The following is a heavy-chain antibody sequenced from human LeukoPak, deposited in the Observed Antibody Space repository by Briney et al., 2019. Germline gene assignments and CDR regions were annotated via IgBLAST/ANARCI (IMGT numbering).Heavy chain of an antibody. D-gene: IGHD2-2*01. J-gene: IGHJ3*02. CDR1: GYSFTSYW. CDR2: IYPGDSDT. Sequence: GESLKISCKGSGYSFTSYWIGWVRQMPGKSLEWMGIIYPGDSDTRYSPSFQGQVTTSADKSISTAYLQWSSLKASDTAMYYCARRYCSTTSCYLGDDAFDIWGQGTMVTVSS. CDR3: ARRYCSTTSCYLGDDAFDI. V-gene: IGHV5-51*01.